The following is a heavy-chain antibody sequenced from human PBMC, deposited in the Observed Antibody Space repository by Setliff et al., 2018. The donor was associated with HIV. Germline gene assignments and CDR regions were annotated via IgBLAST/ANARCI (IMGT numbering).Heavy chain of an antibody. V-gene: IGHV4-59*11. CDR2: IYYTGIP. CDR1: GTSINSHY. D-gene: IGHD2-15*01. CDR3: ARVSRLHPFDP. J-gene: IGHJ5*02. Sequence: SETLSLTCTVSGTSINSHYWSWIRQTPGKGLQWIGLIYYTGIPTYNPSLEGRITMSVDRSRNQFSLRLTSVTAADTAMYYCARVSRLHPFDPWGQGTLVTVSS.